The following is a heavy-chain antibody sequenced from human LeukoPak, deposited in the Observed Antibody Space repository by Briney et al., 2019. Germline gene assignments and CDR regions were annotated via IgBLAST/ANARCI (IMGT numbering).Heavy chain of an antibody. CDR3: ARVVVVRGVIPSSPMDY. CDR2: ISSSRSFI. V-gene: IGHV3-21*01. CDR1: GFTFSSYS. J-gene: IGHJ4*02. D-gene: IGHD3-10*01. Sequence: GGSLRLSCAASGFTFSSYSMNWVGQAPGKGLEWVSSISSSRSFIYYADSVKGRFTISRDNAKNSLYLQMNSLRAEDTAVYYCARVVVVRGVIPSSPMDYWGQGTLVTVSS.